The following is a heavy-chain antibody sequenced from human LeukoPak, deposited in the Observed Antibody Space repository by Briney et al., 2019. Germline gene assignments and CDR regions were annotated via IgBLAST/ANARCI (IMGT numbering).Heavy chain of an antibody. CDR1: GFAVSSKY. V-gene: IGHV3-53*05. J-gene: IGHJ4*02. Sequence: GGSLRLSCAASGFAVSSKYMSWVRQAPGKGLERVSVIYSGGSTYYADSVRGRFTISRDNSKNTLYLQMNSLRAEDTAVYYCARDNDGAAAGSFDYWGQGTLVTVSS. D-gene: IGHD6-13*01. CDR2: IYSGGST. CDR3: ARDNDGAAAGSFDY.